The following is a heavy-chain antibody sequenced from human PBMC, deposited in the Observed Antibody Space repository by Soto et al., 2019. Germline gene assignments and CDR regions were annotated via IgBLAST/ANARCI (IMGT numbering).Heavy chain of an antibody. CDR2: IIPIFGTA. D-gene: IGHD5-18*01. Sequence: QVQLVQSGAEVKKPGSSVKVSCKASGGTFSSYAISWVRQAPGQGLEWMGGIIPIFGTANYAQKFQGRVTITADEXXSTAYMGLSSLRSADTDVYYCARDRIQLWSHAFDIWGQGTMVTVSS. V-gene: IGHV1-69*12. CDR1: GGTFSSYA. J-gene: IGHJ3*02. CDR3: ARDRIQLWSHAFDI.